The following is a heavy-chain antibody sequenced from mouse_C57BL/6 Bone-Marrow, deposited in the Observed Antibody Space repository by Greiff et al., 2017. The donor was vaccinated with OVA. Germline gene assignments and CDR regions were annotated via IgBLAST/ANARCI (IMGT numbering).Heavy chain of an antibody. D-gene: IGHD2-3*01. CDR1: GYTFTSYW. V-gene: IGHV1-55*01. Sequence: VQLQQPGAELVKPGASVKMSCKASGYTFTSYWITWVKQRPGQGLEWIGDIYPGSGSTNYNEKFKSKATMTVETSYSTAYMQLSSLTSKNSAVYYYAREGDGYYVWFAYWGQGTLVTVSA. CDR2: IYPGSGST. J-gene: IGHJ3*01. CDR3: AREGDGYYVWFAY.